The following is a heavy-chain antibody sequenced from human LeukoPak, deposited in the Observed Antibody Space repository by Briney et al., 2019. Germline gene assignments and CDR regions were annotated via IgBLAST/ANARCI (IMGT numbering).Heavy chain of an antibody. D-gene: IGHD5-18*01. CDR3: ARARDGYSYGYDAFDI. J-gene: IGHJ3*02. CDR2: ISSSSSTI. V-gene: IGHV3-48*01. Sequence: AGGSLRLSCAASGFTFSSYSMNWVRQAPGKGLEWVSYISSSSSTIYYADSVKGRFTISRDNAKNSLCLQMNSLRAEDTAVYYCARARDGYSYGYDAFDIWGQGTMVTVSS. CDR1: GFTFSSYS.